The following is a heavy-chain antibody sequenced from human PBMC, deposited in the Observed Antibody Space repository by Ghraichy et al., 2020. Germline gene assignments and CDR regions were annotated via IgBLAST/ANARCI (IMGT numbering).Heavy chain of an antibody. CDR3: ARGPRIYCSSTSCYWVDP. D-gene: IGHD2-2*01. V-gene: IGHV3-33*01. Sequence: GGSLRLSCAASGFTFSSYGMHWVRQAPGKGLEWVAVIWYDGSNKYYADSVKGRFTISRDNSKNTLYLQMNSLRAEDTAVYYCARGPRIYCSSTSCYWVDPWGQGTLVTVSS. J-gene: IGHJ5*02. CDR2: IWYDGSNK. CDR1: GFTFSSYG.